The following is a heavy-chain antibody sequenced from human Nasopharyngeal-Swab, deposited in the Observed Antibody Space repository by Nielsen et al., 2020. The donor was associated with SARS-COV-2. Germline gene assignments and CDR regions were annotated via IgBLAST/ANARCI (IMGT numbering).Heavy chain of an antibody. V-gene: IGHV3-20*01. CDR2: INWNGGST. CDR1: GFTSSDYN. Sequence: GGSLRPSCAPSGFTSSDYNMSGVPQAQGKGLEWFSGINWNGGSTGYADSVKGRFTISRDNAKNSLYLQMNSLRAEEPSLYHCARVVSSSGYPDAFDIWGQGTMVTVSS. J-gene: IGHJ3*02. CDR3: ARVVSSSGYPDAFDI. D-gene: IGHD3-22*01.